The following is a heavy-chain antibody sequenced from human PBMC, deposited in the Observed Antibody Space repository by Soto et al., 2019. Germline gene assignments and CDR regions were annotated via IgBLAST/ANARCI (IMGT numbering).Heavy chain of an antibody. V-gene: IGHV4-59*01. D-gene: IGHD2-15*01. CDR3: ARYRGSVSNNYFDY. CDR1: GGSISSYY. CDR2: IYYSGST. J-gene: IGHJ4*02. Sequence: QVQLQESGPGLVKPSETLSLTCTVSGGSISSYYWCWIRQPPGKGLAWIGYIYYSGSTNYNTSLKSRVTIAVDTSKNQFSLKLSSVTAADTAVYYCARYRGSVSNNYFDYWGQGTLVTVSS.